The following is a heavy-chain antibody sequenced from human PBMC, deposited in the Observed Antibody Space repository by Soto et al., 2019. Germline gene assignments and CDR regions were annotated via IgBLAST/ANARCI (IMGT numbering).Heavy chain of an antibody. CDR2: ISYDGSNK. CDR3: AKCYYDFWSGYPIPDYYYHYGMDV. J-gene: IGHJ6*02. CDR1: GFTFSSYG. D-gene: IGHD3-3*01. V-gene: IGHV3-30*18. Sequence: PGGSLRLSCAASGFTFSSYGMHWVRQAPGKGLEWVAVISYDGSNKYYADSVKGRFTISRDNSKNTLYLQMNSLRAEDTAVYYCAKCYYDFWSGYPIPDYYYHYGMDVWGQGTTVTVSS.